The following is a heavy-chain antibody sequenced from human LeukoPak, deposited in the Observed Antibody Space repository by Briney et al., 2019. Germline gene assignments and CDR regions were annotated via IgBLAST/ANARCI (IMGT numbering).Heavy chain of an antibody. V-gene: IGHV4-59*08. Sequence: PSETLSLTCTVSGGSITSYYWSWIRQPPGKGLEWIGYLFHSGTRWYNPSLKSRVTISADTTKNQIFLTLNSTTAADTAVYYCARRRGWKQQLVYFDYWGQGTLATVSS. J-gene: IGHJ4*02. D-gene: IGHD6-13*01. CDR1: GGSITSYY. CDR3: ARRRGWKQQLVYFDY. CDR2: LFHSGTR.